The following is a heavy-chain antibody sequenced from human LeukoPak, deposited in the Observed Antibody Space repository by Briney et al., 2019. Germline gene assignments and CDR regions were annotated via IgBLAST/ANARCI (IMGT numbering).Heavy chain of an antibody. J-gene: IGHJ5*02. Sequence: PSETLSLTCIVSGGSISGFYWTWIRQPPGKGLEWIGHIYYSGSTYYNPSLKSRVTISVDTSKNQFSLKLSSVSAADTAVYYCARRGYCSGGSCYAGLNWFDPWGQGTLVTVSS. V-gene: IGHV4-59*08. D-gene: IGHD2-15*01. CDR2: IYYSGST. CDR1: GGSISGFY. CDR3: ARRGYCSGGSCYAGLNWFDP.